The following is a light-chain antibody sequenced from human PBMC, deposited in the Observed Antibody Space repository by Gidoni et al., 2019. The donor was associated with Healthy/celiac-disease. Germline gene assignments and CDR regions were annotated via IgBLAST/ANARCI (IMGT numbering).Light chain of an antibody. CDR1: QSVSSY. CDR2: DAS. J-gene: IGKJ3*01. Sequence: EIVLTQSPATLSLSPGERATLSCRASQSVSSYLAWYQQKPGQAPRLLIYDASNRATGIPARFSGSGSGTDFTLTFSSLEPEDFAVYYCQQRSNWRFTFXPXTKVXIK. CDR3: QQRSNWRFT. V-gene: IGKV3-11*01.